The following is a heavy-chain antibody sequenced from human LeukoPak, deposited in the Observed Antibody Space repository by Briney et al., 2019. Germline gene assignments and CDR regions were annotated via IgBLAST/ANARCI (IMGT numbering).Heavy chain of an antibody. CDR3: TGDVWGDRDNYFDC. J-gene: IGHJ4*02. V-gene: IGHV3-23*01. D-gene: IGHD2-8*01. CDR2: ISGSGGST. CDR1: GFTFSSYA. Sequence: GGSLRLSCAASGFTFSSYAMSWVRQAPGKGLEWVSAISGSGGSTYYADSVKGRFTISRDNAKNTLYLEMNNLRAEDTAVYYCTGDVWGDRDNYFDCWGQGTLVTVSS.